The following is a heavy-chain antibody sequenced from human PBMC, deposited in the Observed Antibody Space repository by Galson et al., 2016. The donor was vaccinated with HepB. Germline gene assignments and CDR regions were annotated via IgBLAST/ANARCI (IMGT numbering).Heavy chain of an antibody. Sequence: SLRLSCAASGFNFSYYAMHWVRQAPGKGLAWVASISYDGRTNYYADSGKGRFTISRDNSRRTLDLHMSGLRAEDPAVFYFARSKLRFLGWGTHGMDVWGHGTTVIVSS. V-gene: IGHV3-30*03. CDR3: ARSKLRFLGWGTHGMDV. CDR2: ISYDGRTN. CDR1: GFNFSYYA. J-gene: IGHJ6*02. D-gene: IGHD3-3*01.